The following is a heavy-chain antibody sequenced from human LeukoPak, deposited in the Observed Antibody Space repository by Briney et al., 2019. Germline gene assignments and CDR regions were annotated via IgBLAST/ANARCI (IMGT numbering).Heavy chain of an antibody. CDR2: ITDSGDNA. V-gene: IGHV3-23*01. CDR1: GFTFSNYG. J-gene: IGHJ4*02. CDR3: AKAAAGTYYRVFDY. Sequence: GGSLRLSCAASGFTFSNYGMHWVRQAPGKGLEWVSGITDSGDNAYYADSVKGRFTISRDNANNMVYLQMNSLRAEDMARYYCAKAAAGTYYRVFDYWGQGILVTVSS. D-gene: IGHD1-26*01.